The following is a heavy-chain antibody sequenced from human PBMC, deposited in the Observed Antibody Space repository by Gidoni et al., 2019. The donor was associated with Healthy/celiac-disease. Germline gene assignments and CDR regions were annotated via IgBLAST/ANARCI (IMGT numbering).Heavy chain of an antibody. CDR3: ARTMIVTRFDP. CDR1: GGSISSSSYY. CDR2: IYYSGST. Sequence: QLQLQESGPGLVKPSETLSLTCTVSGGSISSSSYYWGWIRQPPGKGLEWIGSIYYSGSTYYNPSLKSRVTISVDTSKNQFSLKLSSVTAADTAVYYCARTMIVTRFDPWGQGTLVTVSS. D-gene: IGHD3-22*01. V-gene: IGHV4-39*01. J-gene: IGHJ5*02.